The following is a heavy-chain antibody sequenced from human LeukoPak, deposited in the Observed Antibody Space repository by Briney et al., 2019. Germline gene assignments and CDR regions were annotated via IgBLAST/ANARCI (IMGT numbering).Heavy chain of an antibody. CDR2: INPNSGGT. D-gene: IGHD1-26*01. CDR3: ARFPGDSGSYFYPFDY. CDR1: GYTFTGYY. J-gene: IGHJ4*02. Sequence: GASVKVSCKASGYTFTGYYMHWVRQAPGQGLEWMGWINPNSGGTNYAQKFQGRVTMTRDTSTSTAYMELSRLRSDDTSVYYCARFPGDSGSYFYPFDYWGQGTLVTVSS. V-gene: IGHV1-2*02.